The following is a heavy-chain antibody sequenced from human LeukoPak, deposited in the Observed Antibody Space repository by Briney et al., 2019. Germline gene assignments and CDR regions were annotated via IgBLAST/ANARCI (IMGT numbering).Heavy chain of an antibody. J-gene: IGHJ2*01. CDR1: GDSISSGGYY. Sequence: PSETLSLTCTLSGDSISSGGYYCSWIRQHPGKGLEWIGYIYYSGRPYYNPSLKSRITISVDTSKNQFSLKLSTGTAADTGMYYCASVQDYGVWYFDISGRGTLVSVSS. CDR3: ASVQDYGVWYFDI. CDR2: IYYSGRP. D-gene: IGHD4-17*01. V-gene: IGHV4-31*03.